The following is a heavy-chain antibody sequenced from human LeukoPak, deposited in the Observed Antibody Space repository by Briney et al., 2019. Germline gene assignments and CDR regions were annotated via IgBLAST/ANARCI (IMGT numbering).Heavy chain of an antibody. CDR2: ISASNGNT. V-gene: IGHV1-18*01. CDR3: ARDHSNWNYAPDF. Sequence: ASVKVSRKASGYTFTRYGISWVRQAPAQGLQWLGWISASNGNTNYAQKFRDRVTMSTDTATGTAYLDVRSLTSDDTAVYYCARDHSNWNYAPDFWGQGPLVIVSS. D-gene: IGHD1-7*01. CDR1: GYTFTRYG. J-gene: IGHJ4*02.